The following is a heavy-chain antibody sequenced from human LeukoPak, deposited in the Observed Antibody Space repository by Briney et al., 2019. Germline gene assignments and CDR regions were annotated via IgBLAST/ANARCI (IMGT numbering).Heavy chain of an antibody. V-gene: IGHV3-11*01. J-gene: IGHJ4*01. CDR3: ARNKRRFVQ. Sequence: GGSLRLSCAASGFNISDHYMSWMRQAPERGLEWVSYISNRGFSTYYADSVKGRFTIFRDNTTNALYLEMQSLRVEDTAVYYCARNKRRFVQWGLGTVVTVSS. CDR1: GFNISDHY. CDR2: ISNRGFST.